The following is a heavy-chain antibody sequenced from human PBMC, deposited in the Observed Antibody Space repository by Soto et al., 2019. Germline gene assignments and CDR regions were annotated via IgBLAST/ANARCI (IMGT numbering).Heavy chain of an antibody. CDR1: GYTFTSYD. Sequence: ASVKVSCKASGYTFTSYDINWVRQATGQGLEWMGWMNPNSGNTGYAQKFQGRVTMTRNTSISTAYMELSSLRSEDTAVYYCARGVKYYDFWSGYYYYFDYWGQATLVTVSS. CDR2: MNPNSGNT. D-gene: IGHD3-3*01. CDR3: ARGVKYYDFWSGYYYYFDY. J-gene: IGHJ4*02. V-gene: IGHV1-8*01.